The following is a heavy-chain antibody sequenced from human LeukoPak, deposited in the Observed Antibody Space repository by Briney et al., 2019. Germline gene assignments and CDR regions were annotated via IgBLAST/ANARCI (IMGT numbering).Heavy chain of an antibody. V-gene: IGHV3-30*18. Sequence: PGGSLRLSCEASGFTFSSYGIHWVRQAPGKGLEWVAVISYDGNNKYYGDSVKGRFTISRDTSKSTLYLQMNSLRAEDTAVYYCAKDRDSSGLYGMDVWGQGTTVTVSS. CDR3: AKDRDSSGLYGMDV. CDR2: ISYDGNNK. J-gene: IGHJ6*02. CDR1: GFTFSSYG. D-gene: IGHD6-19*01.